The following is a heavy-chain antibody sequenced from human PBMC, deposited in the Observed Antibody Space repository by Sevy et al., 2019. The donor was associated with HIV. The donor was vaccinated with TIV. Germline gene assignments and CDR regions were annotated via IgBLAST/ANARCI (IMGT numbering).Heavy chain of an antibody. J-gene: IGHJ6*02. Sequence: GGSLRLSCAASGFTVSSNYMSWVRQAPGKGLEWVSVIYSGGSTYYADSVKGRFTISRDNSKNTLSLQMNSLRAEDTAVYYCARGLDVVVVAATDYGMDVWGQGTTVTVSS. CDR3: ARGLDVVVVAATDYGMDV. D-gene: IGHD2-15*01. V-gene: IGHV3-53*01. CDR2: IYSGGST. CDR1: GFTVSSNY.